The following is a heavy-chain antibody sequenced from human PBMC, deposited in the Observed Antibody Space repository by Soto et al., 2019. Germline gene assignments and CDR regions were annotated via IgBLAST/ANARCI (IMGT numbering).Heavy chain of an antibody. D-gene: IGHD5-12*01. Sequence: QVQLVQSGAEVKKPGASVKVSCKASGYTFTSYAINWVRQAPGQGLEWMGWISAYNGNTNYAQKLQGRVTMTTDTSTSTASMDLRSLRSDDTAVYYCARSYREMATITINLGYWGQGTLVTVSS. V-gene: IGHV1-18*04. CDR3: ARSYREMATITINLGY. CDR2: ISAYNGNT. J-gene: IGHJ4*02. CDR1: GYTFTSYA.